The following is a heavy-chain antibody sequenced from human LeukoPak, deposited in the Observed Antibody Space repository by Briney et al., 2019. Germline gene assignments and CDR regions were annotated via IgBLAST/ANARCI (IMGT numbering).Heavy chain of an antibody. V-gene: IGHV1-18*01. Sequence: GASVKVSCKASGYTFTSYGISWVRQAPGQGLEWMGWISAYNGNTNYAQKLQGRVTMTTDTSTSTAYMELRSLRSDDTAVYYCARVDYDYVWGSYRLNSPFDYWGQGTLVTVSS. J-gene: IGHJ4*02. D-gene: IGHD3-16*02. CDR3: ARVDYDYVWGSYRLNSPFDY. CDR2: ISAYNGNT. CDR1: GYTFTSYG.